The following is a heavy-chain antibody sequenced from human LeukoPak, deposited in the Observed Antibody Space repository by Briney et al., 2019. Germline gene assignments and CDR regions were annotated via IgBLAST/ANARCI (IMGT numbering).Heavy chain of an antibody. CDR1: GFTFSSYG. J-gene: IGHJ6*02. CDR3: ARDLIVVVPAGTYYYYYGMDV. D-gene: IGHD2-2*01. CDR2: IRYDGSNK. V-gene: IGHV3-30*02. Sequence: GGSLRLSCAASGFTFSSYGMHWVRQAPGKGLEWVAFIRYDGSNKYYADSVKGRFTISRDNAKNSLYLQMNSLRAEDTAVYYCARDLIVVVPAGTYYYYYGMDVWGQGTTVTVSS.